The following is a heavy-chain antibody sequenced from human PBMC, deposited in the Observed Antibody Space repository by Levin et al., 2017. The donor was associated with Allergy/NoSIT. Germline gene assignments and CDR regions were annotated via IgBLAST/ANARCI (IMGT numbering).Heavy chain of an antibody. CDR3: ARSAHVTVIPAAIFAFDP. Sequence: PSETLSLTCTVSGGSISSYYWSWIRQSPGKRPEWIGYIHYTGYTNYGPSLKSRVTISLDTSKNQFSLKLTSVTAADTAVYSCARSAHVTVIPAAIFAFDPWGQGILVTVSS. D-gene: IGHD2-2*01. CDR2: IHYTGYT. CDR1: GGSISSYY. V-gene: IGHV4-59*08. J-gene: IGHJ5*02.